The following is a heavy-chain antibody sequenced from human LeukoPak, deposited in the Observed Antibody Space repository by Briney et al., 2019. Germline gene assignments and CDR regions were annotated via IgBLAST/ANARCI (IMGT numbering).Heavy chain of an antibody. CDR1: GYTLTELS. J-gene: IGHJ4*02. CDR3: ATLSVRDWYRSFDY. V-gene: IGHV1-24*01. CDR2: FDPEDGET. Sequence: ASVKVSCKVSGYTLTELSMHWVRQAPGKGLEWMGGFDPEDGETIYAQKFQGRVTMTEDTSTDTAYMELSSLRSEDTAVYSCATLSVRDWYRSFDYWGQGPLVTVSS. D-gene: IGHD6-19*01.